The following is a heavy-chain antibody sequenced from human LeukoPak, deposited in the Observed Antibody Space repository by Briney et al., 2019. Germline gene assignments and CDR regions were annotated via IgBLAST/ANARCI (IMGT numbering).Heavy chain of an antibody. J-gene: IGHJ3*02. CDR1: GYTFTGYY. CDR2: INPNSGGT. D-gene: IGHD4-23*01. Sequence: ASVKVSCKASGYTFTGYYMHWVRQAPGQGLEWMGWINPNSGGTNYAQKFQGRVTMTRDTSISTAYMELSSLRSDDTAVYYCASLRWPPFSDAFDIWGQGTMVTVSS. CDR3: ASLRWPPFSDAFDI. V-gene: IGHV1-2*02.